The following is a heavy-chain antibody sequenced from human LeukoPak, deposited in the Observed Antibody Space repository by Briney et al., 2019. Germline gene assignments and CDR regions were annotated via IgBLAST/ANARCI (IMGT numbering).Heavy chain of an antibody. CDR1: TFTFSKYW. Sequence: GGSLRLSCAASTFTFSKYWMSWVRQAPGKGLEWVANINQGASEKNYVDSVKGRFTISRDNTKNSLYLQMNNLRAEDTAVYYCARGGSGTRTMDVWGQGTTVTVSS. J-gene: IGHJ6*02. CDR3: ARGGSGTRTMDV. V-gene: IGHV3-7*01. CDR2: INQGASEK. D-gene: IGHD6-19*01.